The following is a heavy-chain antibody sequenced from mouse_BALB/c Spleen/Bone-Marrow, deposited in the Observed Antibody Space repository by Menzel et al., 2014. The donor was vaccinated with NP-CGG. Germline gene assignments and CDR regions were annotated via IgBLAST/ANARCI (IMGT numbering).Heavy chain of an antibody. CDR2: IDPSDSET. J-gene: IGHJ1*01. V-gene: IGHV1-69*02. Sequence: VHLVESGAELVKPGAPVKLSCKASGYTFTSYWMNWVKQRPGRGLEWIGRIDPSDSETHYNQKFKDKATLTVNKSSSTAYIQLSSLTSEDSAVYYCARSTGYYWYFDVWGAGTTVTVSS. CDR3: ARSTGYYWYFDV. D-gene: IGHD2-2*01. CDR1: GYTFTSYW.